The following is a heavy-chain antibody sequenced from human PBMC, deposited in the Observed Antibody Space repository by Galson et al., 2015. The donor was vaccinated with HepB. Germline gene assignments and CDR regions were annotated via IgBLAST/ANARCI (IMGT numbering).Heavy chain of an antibody. V-gene: IGHV3-11*06. Sequence: SLRLSCAASGFTFTDFYMSWIRQAPGKGLEWISYISSTTTHINYADSVKGRFTISRDNAKNSLYLQMNSLRLEDTAMYYCARVPSYIVMVAALGVTWFDPWGQGTLVTVSS. D-gene: IGHD2-21*02. J-gene: IGHJ5*02. CDR3: ARVPSYIVMVAALGVTWFDP. CDR1: GFTFTDFY. CDR2: ISSTTTHI.